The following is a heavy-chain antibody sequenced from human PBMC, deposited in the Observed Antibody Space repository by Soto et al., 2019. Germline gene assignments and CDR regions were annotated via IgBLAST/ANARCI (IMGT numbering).Heavy chain of an antibody. Sequence: ASVKVSCKASGYTFTSYGISWVLQAPGQGLEWMGWISAYNGNTNYAQKLQGRVTMTTDTSTSTAYMELRSLRSDDTAVYYCARVFDIVVVPAAMFDYWGQGTLVTVSS. V-gene: IGHV1-18*01. CDR1: GYTFTSYG. D-gene: IGHD2-2*01. CDR2: ISAYNGNT. CDR3: ARVFDIVVVPAAMFDY. J-gene: IGHJ4*02.